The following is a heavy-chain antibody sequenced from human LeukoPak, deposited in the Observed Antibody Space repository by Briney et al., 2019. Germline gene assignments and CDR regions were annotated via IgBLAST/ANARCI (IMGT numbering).Heavy chain of an antibody. J-gene: IGHJ4*02. V-gene: IGHV4-34*01. CDR3: ARGAYGDLDY. D-gene: IGHD4-17*01. Sequence: SETLSLTCAVNAGSFSGYYWIWIRQPPGMGLEWIGEIDHTGSTNYNPSLKSRVTISAEASRNQFSLKLSSVTAADTAVYYCARGAYGDLDYWGQGTLVTVSS. CDR1: AGSFSGYY. CDR2: IDHTGST.